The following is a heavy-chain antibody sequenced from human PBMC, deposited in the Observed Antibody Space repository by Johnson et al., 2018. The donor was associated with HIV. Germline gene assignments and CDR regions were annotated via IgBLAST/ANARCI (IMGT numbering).Heavy chain of an antibody. CDR2: VQYDGTDK. Sequence: QVRLVELGGGVVQPGGSLRLSCAASGFTFSSFGMHWIRQAAGKGLEWVAFVQYDGTDKYYVDSVDGRFTISRDNSKNTLYLQMNSLRAEDTAVYYCAKDVIMITFGGIFDIWGQGTRVTVSS. J-gene: IGHJ3*02. V-gene: IGHV3-30*02. D-gene: IGHD3-16*01. CDR3: AKDVIMITFGGIFDI. CDR1: GFTFSSFG.